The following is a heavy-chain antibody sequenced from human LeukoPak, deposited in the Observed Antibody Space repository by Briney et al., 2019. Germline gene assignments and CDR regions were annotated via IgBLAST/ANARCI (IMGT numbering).Heavy chain of an antibody. CDR1: GYSFTSYW. V-gene: IGHV5-51*01. Sequence: GESLKISCKGSGYSFTSYWIGWVRQMPGKGLEWMGIIYPGDSDTRYSPSFQGQVTISADKSISTAYLQWSSLKASDTGMYFGARGNYNILAGYYAVYFDSWGQRTLVTVSS. CDR2: IYPGDSDT. D-gene: IGHD3-9*01. CDR3: ARGNYNILAGYYAVYFDS. J-gene: IGHJ4*02.